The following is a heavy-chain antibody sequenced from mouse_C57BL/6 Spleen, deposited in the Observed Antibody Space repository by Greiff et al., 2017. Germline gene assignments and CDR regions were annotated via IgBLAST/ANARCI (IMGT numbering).Heavy chain of an antibody. CDR2: IYPGSGST. V-gene: IGHV1-55*01. Sequence: QVHVKQPGAELVKPGASVKMSCKASGYTFTSYWITWVKQRPGQGLEWIGDIYPGSGSTNYNEKFKSKATLTVDTSSSTAYLQLSSLTSEDSAVYYCARTTVVPREFDYWGQGTTHTVSS. CDR1: GYTFTSYW. D-gene: IGHD1-1*01. CDR3: ARTTVVPREFDY. J-gene: IGHJ2*01.